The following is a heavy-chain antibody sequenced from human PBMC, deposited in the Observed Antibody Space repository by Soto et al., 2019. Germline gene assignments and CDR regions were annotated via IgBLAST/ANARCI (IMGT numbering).Heavy chain of an antibody. Sequence: GSGPTLVNPTQTLTLTCTFSGFSLSTSGVGVGWIRQPPGKALEWLAVIYWDDDERYSPSLKSSLTITKDTSKNQVVLTMTNVDPVDTATYYCAHGVGSGNSAYFHHWGQGTLVTVSS. CDR2: IYWDDDE. CDR3: AHGVGSGNSAYFHH. CDR1: GFSLSTSGVG. D-gene: IGHD3-3*01. V-gene: IGHV2-5*02. J-gene: IGHJ1*01.